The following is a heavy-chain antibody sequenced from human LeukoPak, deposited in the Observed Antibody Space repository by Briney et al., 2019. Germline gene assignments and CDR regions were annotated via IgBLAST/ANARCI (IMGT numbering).Heavy chain of an antibody. CDR3: AREVYSAPDYDFWSGRRNYFDY. J-gene: IGHJ4*02. CDR1: GGTFSSYA. CDR2: IIPIFGTA. V-gene: IGHV1-69*05. D-gene: IGHD3-3*01. Sequence: ASVKVSCKASGGTFSSYAISWVRQAPGQGLEWMGGIIPIFGTANYAQKFQGRVTITTDESTSTAYMELSSLRSEDTAVYYCAREVYSAPDYDFWSGRRNYFDYWGQGTLVTVSS.